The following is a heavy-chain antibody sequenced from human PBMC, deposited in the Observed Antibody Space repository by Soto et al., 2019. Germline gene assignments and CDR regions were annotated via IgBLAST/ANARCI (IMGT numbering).Heavy chain of an antibody. CDR2: IYYSGST. CDR1: GGSISSYY. J-gene: IGHJ6*02. Sequence: PSETLSLTCTVSGGSISSYYWSWIRQPPGKGLEWIGYIYYSGSTNYNPSLKSRVTISVDTSKNQFSLKLSSVTAADTAVYYCARVDSSSWYGGVSYYYGMDVWGQGTTVTVSS. D-gene: IGHD6-13*01. CDR3: ARVDSSSWYGGVSYYYGMDV. V-gene: IGHV4-59*01.